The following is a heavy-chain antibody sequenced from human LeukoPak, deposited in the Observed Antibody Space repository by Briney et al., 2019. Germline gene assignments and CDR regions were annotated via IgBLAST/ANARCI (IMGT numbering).Heavy chain of an antibody. D-gene: IGHD3-9*01. CDR1: GLTFSGSG. Sequence: GGSLKLSCAASGLTFSGSGIHWVRQASGKGLEWLGRIGRQGDSDATRYAASLKGKFTISRVDSRITAYLQMNSLKTEDTAVYYCAGDYNFLTGLNYWGQGTLVTVSS. J-gene: IGHJ4*02. CDR2: IGRQGDSDAT. CDR3: AGDYNFLTGLNY. V-gene: IGHV3-73*01.